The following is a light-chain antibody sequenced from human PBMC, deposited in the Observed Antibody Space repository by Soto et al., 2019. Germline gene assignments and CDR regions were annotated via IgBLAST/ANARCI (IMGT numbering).Light chain of an antibody. V-gene: IGKV1-5*03. CDR1: QSISSW. CDR2: KAS. J-gene: IGKJ1*01. Sequence: DIQMTQSPSTLSASVGDRVTLICRASQSISSWLAWYQQKPGKAPKLLMYKASTLKSGGPSRFSGSGSGTEFTLTISSLQPDDFATYYCQHYNSYSEAFGQGTKVDIK. CDR3: QHYNSYSEA.